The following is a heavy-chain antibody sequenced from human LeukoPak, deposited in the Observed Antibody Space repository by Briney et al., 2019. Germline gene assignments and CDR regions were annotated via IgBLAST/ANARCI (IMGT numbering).Heavy chain of an antibody. CDR3: ARDCSGGSCYSSLDY. CDR2: IYHSGNT. D-gene: IGHD2-15*01. CDR1: GYSISSGYD. V-gene: IGHV4-38-2*02. Sequence: PSETLSLTCTVSGYSISSGYDWGWIRQPPGKGLEWIGKIYHSGNTYYNPSLKSRVTISVDTSKNQFSLKLSSVTAADTAVYYCARDCSGGSCYSSLDYWGQGTLVTVSS. J-gene: IGHJ4*02.